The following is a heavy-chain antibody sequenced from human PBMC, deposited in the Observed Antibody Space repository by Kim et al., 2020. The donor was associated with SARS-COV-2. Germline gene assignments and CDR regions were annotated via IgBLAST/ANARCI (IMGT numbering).Heavy chain of an antibody. J-gene: IGHJ4*02. Sequence: STNYNPSLKSRVTISVDTSKNQFSLKLSSVTAADTAVYYCARGRSGWYGYWGQGTLVTVSS. CDR3: ARGRSGWYGY. CDR2: ST. V-gene: IGHV4-34*01. D-gene: IGHD6-19*01.